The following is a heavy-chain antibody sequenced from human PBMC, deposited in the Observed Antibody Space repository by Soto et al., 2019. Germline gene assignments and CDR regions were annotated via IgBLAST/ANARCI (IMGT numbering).Heavy chain of an antibody. J-gene: IGHJ4*02. V-gene: IGHV3-48*02. D-gene: IGHD2-21*02. CDR1: GFRFSDHS. CDR3: ARLPKGSLVTA. CDR2: ISSNSDTT. Sequence: VESGGGLVYPGWSLRLSCLASGFRFSDHSMIWVRQAPGKGLQWISYISSNSDTTYYADSVKGRFTVSRDNAKNALFLQMNSLRDDDTATYYCARLPKGSLVTAWGQGARVTVSS.